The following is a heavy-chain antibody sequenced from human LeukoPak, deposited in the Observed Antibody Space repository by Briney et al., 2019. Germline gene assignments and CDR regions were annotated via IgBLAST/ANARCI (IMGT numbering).Heavy chain of an antibody. CDR3: AKDMGPVVGDFGFDY. V-gene: IGHV3-9*01. CDR2: ISWNSGSI. CDR1: GFTFDDYA. Sequence: PGRSLRLSCAASGFTFDDYAMHGVRQAPGKGLEWVSGISWNSGSIGYADSVKGRFTISRDNAKNSLYLQMNSLRAEDTALYYCAKDMGPVVGDFGFDYWGQGTLVTVSS. D-gene: IGHD2-15*01. J-gene: IGHJ4*02.